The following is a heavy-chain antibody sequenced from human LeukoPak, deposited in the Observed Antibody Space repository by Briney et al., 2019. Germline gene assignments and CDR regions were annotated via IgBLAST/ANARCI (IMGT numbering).Heavy chain of an antibody. D-gene: IGHD6-13*01. Sequence: SETLSLTCSVSGASISRYYWSWIRQPPGKGLEWIGYFYHSGNTNYSPSLSSRITMSVDTSKNQFSLRLNSVTAADTAIYYCARRAAALDSWGQGTLVTVSS. CDR1: GASISRYY. CDR3: ARRAAALDS. CDR2: FYHSGNT. J-gene: IGHJ4*02. V-gene: IGHV4-59*12.